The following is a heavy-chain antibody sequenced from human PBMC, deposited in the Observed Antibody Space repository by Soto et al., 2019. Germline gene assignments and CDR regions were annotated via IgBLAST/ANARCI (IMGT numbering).Heavy chain of an antibody. CDR3: ATSTYDDFSSVCS. CDR2: INPNTGGA. V-gene: IGHV1-2*02. J-gene: IGHJ5*02. Sequence: QVQLVQSGAELKNPGASVKVSCKSSGYTFIDFYIHWVRQAPGQGLEWMGWINPNTGGAVYAQKFLGRVTITRDTSISTAYMEPSRLRSDDTATYFCATSTYDDFSSVCSWGQGTLVTVSS. CDR1: GYTFIDFY. D-gene: IGHD3-3*01.